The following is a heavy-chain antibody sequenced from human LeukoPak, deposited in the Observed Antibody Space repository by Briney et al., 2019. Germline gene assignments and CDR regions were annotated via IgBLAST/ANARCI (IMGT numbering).Heavy chain of an antibody. CDR3: ASPIKYYDSWSGFPPFDY. V-gene: IGHV1-69*06. Sequence: SVNVSCKASGGTFRNYAIGWVRQAPGQGLEWMGGIIAVSGTANYAQKFQDRLTITADTSTATAYMELSNLRSEDSAIYYCASPIKYYDSWSGFPPFDYWGQGTLVTVSS. CDR2: IIAVSGTA. D-gene: IGHD3-3*01. CDR1: GGTFRNYA. J-gene: IGHJ4*02.